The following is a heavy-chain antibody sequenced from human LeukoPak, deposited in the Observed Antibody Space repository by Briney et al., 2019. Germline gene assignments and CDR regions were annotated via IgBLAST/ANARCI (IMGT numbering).Heavy chain of an antibody. CDR2: IQYDGNNI. CDR1: GFSFRDYG. Sequence: GGSLRLSCTTSGFSFRDYGMHWVRQASGRGLELVAFIQYDGNNIYYADSVKGRFAISRDDSKNTLYLEMNSLRPEDTALYYCAKDERVYGTNAGTLLDYWGQGTLVSVSS. V-gene: IGHV3-30*02. J-gene: IGHJ4*02. D-gene: IGHD4/OR15-4a*01. CDR3: AKDERVYGTNAGTLLDY.